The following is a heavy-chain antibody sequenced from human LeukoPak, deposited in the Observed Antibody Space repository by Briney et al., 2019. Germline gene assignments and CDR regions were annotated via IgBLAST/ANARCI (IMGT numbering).Heavy chain of an antibody. D-gene: IGHD5-18*01. CDR3: ARHRQLWGPYYFDY. Sequence: SETLSLTCTVSGGSISSYYWSWIRQPPGKGLEWIGYIYYSGSFNYNPSLKSRVTISVDTSKNQFSLKLSSVTAADTAVYYCARHRQLWGPYYFDYWGQGTLVTVSS. V-gene: IGHV4-59*08. CDR2: IYYSGSF. CDR1: GGSISSYY. J-gene: IGHJ4*02.